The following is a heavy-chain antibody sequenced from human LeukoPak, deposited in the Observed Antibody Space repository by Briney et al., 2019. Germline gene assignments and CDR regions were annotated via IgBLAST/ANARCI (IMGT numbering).Heavy chain of an antibody. CDR3: SRAQWVTRQIGHY. CDR1: GFTFSSYG. Sequence: PGRSLRLSCEASGFTFSSYGMHWVRQAPGKGLEWLAYTSDTGHTIYYADSVKGRFTVSRDNAKNLLYLQMNRLRDDDTAIYYCSRAQWVTRQIGHYWGQGTLVTVSS. D-gene: IGHD6-19*01. CDR2: TSDTGHTI. V-gene: IGHV3-48*02. J-gene: IGHJ4*02.